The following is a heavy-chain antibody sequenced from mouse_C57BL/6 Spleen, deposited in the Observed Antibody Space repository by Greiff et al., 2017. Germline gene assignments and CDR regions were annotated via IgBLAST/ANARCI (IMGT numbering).Heavy chain of an antibody. Sequence: QVQLKESGPELVKPGASVKISCKASGYAFSSSWMNWVKQRPGKGLEWIGRIYPGDGDTNYNGKFKGKATLTADKSSSTAYMQLSSLTSEDSAVYFCARSENYDYGLDVWGTGTTVTVSS. D-gene: IGHD2-4*01. CDR1: GYAFSSSW. CDR3: ARSENYDYGLDV. J-gene: IGHJ1*03. CDR2: IYPGDGDT. V-gene: IGHV1-82*01.